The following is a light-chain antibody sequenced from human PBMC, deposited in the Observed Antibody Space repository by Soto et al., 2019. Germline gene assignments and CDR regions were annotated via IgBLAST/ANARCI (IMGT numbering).Light chain of an antibody. CDR1: SSNIGGNS. Sequence: QSVLTQPPSVSAAPGQRVTIPCSGSSSNIGGNSVSWYQQLPGTAPKLLIYDDDKRPLGIPDRFSGSKSGTSATLGITGFQTGDEADYYCRSWDSSLSAYVFGTGTKVTVL. V-gene: IGLV1-51*01. CDR3: RSWDSSLSAYV. CDR2: DDD. J-gene: IGLJ1*01.